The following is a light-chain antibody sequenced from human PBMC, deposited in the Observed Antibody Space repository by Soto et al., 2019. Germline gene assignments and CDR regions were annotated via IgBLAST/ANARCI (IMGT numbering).Light chain of an antibody. CDR2: DVT. J-gene: IGLJ1*01. Sequence: QSVLTQPASVSGSPGQSITISCTGTSSDVGGYNSVSWYRQDPGKAPKLMIYDVTNRPSGVSNRFSGSKSGNTASLTISGLQAEDEADYYCSSFTSSITYVFGPGTKGTVL. CDR1: SSDVGGYNS. CDR3: SSFTSSITYV. V-gene: IGLV2-14*01.